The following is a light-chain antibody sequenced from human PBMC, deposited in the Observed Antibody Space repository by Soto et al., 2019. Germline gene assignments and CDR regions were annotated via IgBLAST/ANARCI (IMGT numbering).Light chain of an antibody. V-gene: IGKV1-5*03. CDR1: QSIDIW. Sequence: DIQMTQSPSTLSASVGDRVTITCRASQSIDIWLAWYQQRPGKAPKLVIYQASSLEGGVPSRFSGSGSGTEFTLTISSLQPDDFATYYCQHHKSYPRTFGQGTKVEIK. CDR3: QHHKSYPRT. J-gene: IGKJ1*01. CDR2: QAS.